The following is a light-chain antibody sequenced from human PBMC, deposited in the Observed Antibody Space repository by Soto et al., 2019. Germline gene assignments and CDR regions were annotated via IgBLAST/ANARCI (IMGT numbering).Light chain of an antibody. Sequence: EIVLTQSPGTLSLSPGDRGTLSCRASQSVSSTYLGWYQQKPGQAPRLLIYGASSRATGIPDRFSGSGSGTEFTLTISSLQPDDFATYYCQQYTSYPWTFGQGTKVDIK. CDR1: QSVSSTY. CDR3: QQYTSYPWT. J-gene: IGKJ1*01. CDR2: GAS. V-gene: IGKV3-20*01.